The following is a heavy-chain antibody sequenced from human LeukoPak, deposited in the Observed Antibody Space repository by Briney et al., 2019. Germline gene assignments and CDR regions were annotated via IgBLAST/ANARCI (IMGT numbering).Heavy chain of an antibody. CDR3: ARGVAAYTHYADSSGYD. CDR1: GYTLTGYH. J-gene: IGHJ4*02. D-gene: IGHD3-22*01. CDR2: VNPMNGDT. Sequence: ASVKVSRKASGYTLTGYHVQWVRQAPGQGLEWMGWVNPMNGDTNYAQKFQGRVTMTRDTSINTAYMELRSLISDDTAVYYCARGVAAYTHYADSSGYDWGQGTLVLVSS. V-gene: IGHV1-2*02.